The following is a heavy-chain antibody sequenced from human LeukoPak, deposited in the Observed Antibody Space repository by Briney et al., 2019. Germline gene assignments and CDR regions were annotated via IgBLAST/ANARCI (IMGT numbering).Heavy chain of an antibody. CDR3: ARVLELRRAKGYFQH. V-gene: IGHV4-34*01. Sequence: PSETLSLTCAVCGGSFSDYYWSWIRQPPGKGLEWIGEINHSGSTNYNPSLKSRVTISVDTSKNQFSLKLSSATAADTAVYYCARVLELRRAKGYFQHWGQGTLVTVSS. D-gene: IGHD1-7*01. CDR1: GGSFSDYY. CDR2: INHSGST. J-gene: IGHJ1*01.